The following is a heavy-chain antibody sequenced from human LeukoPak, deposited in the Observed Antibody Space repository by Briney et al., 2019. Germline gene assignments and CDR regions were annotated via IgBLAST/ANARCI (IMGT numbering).Heavy chain of an antibody. CDR3: ARRDSGSYPFDY. CDR2: IVVGSGNT. D-gene: IGHD1-26*01. J-gene: IGHJ4*02. V-gene: IGHV1-58*02. Sequence: SVKVSCKASGFTFSSSAMQWVRQSRGQRLEWIGWIVVGSGNTKYAQKFQERVTISRDMSTSTAYMELSSLRSEDTAVYYCARRDSGSYPFDYWGQGTLVTVSS. CDR1: GFTFSSSA.